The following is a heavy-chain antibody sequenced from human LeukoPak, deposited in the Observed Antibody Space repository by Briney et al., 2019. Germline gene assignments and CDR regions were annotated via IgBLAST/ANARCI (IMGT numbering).Heavy chain of an antibody. D-gene: IGHD5-18*01. V-gene: IGHV3-33*06. CDR1: GFTFSSYG. CDR3: AKEIVNTAMAIDY. J-gene: IGHJ4*02. Sequence: GGSLRLSCAASGFTFSSYGMHWVREAPGKGLEWVAVIWYDGSNIFCADCVKGRFTISRENYKNTLYLQMNSLTAEDTAVYYCAKEIVNTAMAIDYWGQGTLVTVSS. CDR2: IWYDGSNI.